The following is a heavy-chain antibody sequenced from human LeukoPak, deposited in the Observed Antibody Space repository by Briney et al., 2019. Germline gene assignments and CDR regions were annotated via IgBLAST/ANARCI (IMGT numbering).Heavy chain of an antibody. J-gene: IGHJ4*02. Sequence: GASVKVSCKASGGTFSSYAISWVRQAPGQGLEWMGRIIPILGIANYAQKFQGRVTMTRNTSISTAYMELSSLRSEDTAVYYCARGRTMVRGVIRSPDYWGQGTLVTVSS. CDR3: ARGRTMVRGVIRSPDY. CDR1: GGTFSSYA. V-gene: IGHV1-69*04. D-gene: IGHD3-10*01. CDR2: IIPILGIA.